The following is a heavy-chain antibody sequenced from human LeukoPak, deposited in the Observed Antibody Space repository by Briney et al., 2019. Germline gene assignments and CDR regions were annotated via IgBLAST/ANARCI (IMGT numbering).Heavy chain of an antibody. CDR3: ARHSYKSGWYQDS. CDR2: IYPGDSDT. V-gene: IGHV5-51*01. J-gene: IGHJ4*02. CDR1: GYNFSTYW. D-gene: IGHD6-19*01. Sequence: GESLKISCKGSGYNFSTYWIGWVRQMPGKGPEWMGIIYPGDSDTRYSPSFQGQVTISADKSISTAYLQWSSLKASDTAKYYCARHSYKSGWYQDSWGQGTLVTVSS.